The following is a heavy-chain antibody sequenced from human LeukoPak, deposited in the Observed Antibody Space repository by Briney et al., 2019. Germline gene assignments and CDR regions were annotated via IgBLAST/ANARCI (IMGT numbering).Heavy chain of an antibody. J-gene: IGHJ4*02. V-gene: IGHV4-34*01. CDR3: ARLWYDGDSYYFDY. CDR2: INHSGST. CDR1: GGSFSGYY. Sequence: SETLSLTCAVYGGSFSGYYWSWIRQPPGKGLEWIGEINHSGSTNYNPSLKSRVTISVDTSKNQFSLKLSSVTAAGTAVYYCARLWYDGDSYYFDYWGQGTLVTVSS. D-gene: IGHD5-18*01.